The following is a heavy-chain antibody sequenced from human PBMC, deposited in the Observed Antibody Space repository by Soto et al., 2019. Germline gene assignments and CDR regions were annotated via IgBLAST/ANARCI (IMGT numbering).Heavy chain of an antibody. D-gene: IGHD3-22*01. CDR2: IIPVSNAA. Sequence: QGQLVQSGAEVKKPGSSVKVSCKASGGSFSSYVISWIRQAPGQGLEWMGGIIPVSNAANYAQRFQDRVTMSVDKSTSTAYMELRRLRSEDTAIYYCAQETYYFHSRDYHGFDPWGQGTLVTVSS. J-gene: IGHJ5*02. CDR3: AQETYYFHSRDYHGFDP. CDR1: GGSFSSYV. V-gene: IGHV1-69*06.